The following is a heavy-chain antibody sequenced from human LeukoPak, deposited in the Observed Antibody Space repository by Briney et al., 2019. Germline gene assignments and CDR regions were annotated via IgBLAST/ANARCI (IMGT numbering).Heavy chain of an antibody. D-gene: IGHD2-2*01. J-gene: IGHJ5*02. CDR2: ISSSSSYI. Sequence: GGSLRLSCAASGFSFSSYTMSRVRQAPGKGLEWVSSISSSSSYIYYADSVKGRFTISRDNGKKSVFLQMNSLRAEDTGVYFCARSFCSTTTCFDPWGQGTLVTVSS. CDR3: ARSFCSTTTCFDP. V-gene: IGHV3-21*01. CDR1: GFSFSSYT.